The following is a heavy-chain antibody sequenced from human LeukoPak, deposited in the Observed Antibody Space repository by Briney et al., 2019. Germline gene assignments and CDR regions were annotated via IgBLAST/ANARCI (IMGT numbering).Heavy chain of an antibody. CDR2: INHSGST. J-gene: IGHJ4*02. Sequence: SETLSLTCTVSGGSISSYYWSWIRQPAGKGLEWIGEINHSGSTDYNPSLRSRVTISVDTSKNQFSLKLSSVTAADTAVYYCARGWPYSSSSDYWGQGTLVTVSS. D-gene: IGHD6-6*01. CDR3: ARGWPYSSSSDY. V-gene: IGHV4-34*01. CDR1: GGSISSYY.